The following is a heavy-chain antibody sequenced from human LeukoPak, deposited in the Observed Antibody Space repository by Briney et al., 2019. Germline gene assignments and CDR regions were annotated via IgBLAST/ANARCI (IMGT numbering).Heavy chain of an antibody. J-gene: IGHJ6*03. Sequence: SETLSLTCTVSGGSISSGRYYWSWIRQPPGTGLEWIGYISYTGHTNSSPSLKSRVSISGATSKSQFSLKLSSVTAADTAVYYCARTYNLHGGFYMDVWGKGTIVIVS. CDR3: ARTYNLHGGFYMDV. CDR1: GGSISSGRYY. CDR2: ISYTGHT. D-gene: IGHD1-1*01. V-gene: IGHV4-31*03.